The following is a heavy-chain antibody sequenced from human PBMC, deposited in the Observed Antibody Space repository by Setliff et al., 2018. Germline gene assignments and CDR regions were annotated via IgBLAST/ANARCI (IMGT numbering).Heavy chain of an antibody. V-gene: IGHV3-7*03. CDR2: IKQDGSEK. D-gene: IGHD6-13*01. CDR3: ARSFGSAAGPTRYAFDI. CDR1: GFTFSSYW. J-gene: IGHJ3*02. Sequence: GGSLRLSCAASGFTFSSYWMSWVRQAPGKGLEWVANIKQDGSEKYYVDSVKGRFTISRGNAKNSLYLQMNSLRAEDTAVYYCARSFGSAAGPTRYAFDIWGQGTMVTVSS.